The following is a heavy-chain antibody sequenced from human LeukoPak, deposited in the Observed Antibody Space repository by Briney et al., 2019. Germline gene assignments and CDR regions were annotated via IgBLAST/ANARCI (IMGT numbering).Heavy chain of an antibody. CDR1: GGSISSYY. J-gene: IGHJ3*02. CDR2: IYYSGST. D-gene: IGHD6-25*01. Sequence: SETLSLTCTVSGGSISSYYWSWIRQPPGKGLEWIGYIYYSGSTNYNPSLKSRVTISVDTSKNQFSLKLSSVTAADTAVYYCARGGYGDAFDIWSQGTMVTVSS. CDR3: ARGGYGDAFDI. V-gene: IGHV4-59*01.